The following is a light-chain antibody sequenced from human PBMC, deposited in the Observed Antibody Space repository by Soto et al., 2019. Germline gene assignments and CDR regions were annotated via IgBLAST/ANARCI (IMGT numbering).Light chain of an antibody. CDR2: WAS. J-gene: IGKJ2*01. CDR1: QSVLYRSNKKNN. CDR3: QQYYSTPYT. V-gene: IGKV4-1*01. Sequence: SQAVSLGERATINCKSSQSVLYRSNKKNNLAWFQQKPGQPPKLLIYWASTREVGVPDRFSGSGSGTDFTLTISSLQAEDVAVYYCQQYYSTPYTFGQGTKLEIK.